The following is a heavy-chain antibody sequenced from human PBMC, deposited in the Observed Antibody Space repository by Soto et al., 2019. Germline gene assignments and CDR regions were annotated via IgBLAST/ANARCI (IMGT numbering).Heavy chain of an antibody. CDR3: ARAGTNSRYFDL. J-gene: IGHJ2*01. CDR1: GDSISSFY. CDR2: IYYSGTT. Sequence: QMQLQESGPGLVKPSETLSLTCTVSGDSISSFYWSWIRQPPGKGLEWIGYIYYSGTTNYNPSTESRVTIPVDTSKNLFSLKLSSVTAADTAVYFGARAGTNSRYFDLWGRGTLVTVSS. V-gene: IGHV4-59*01. D-gene: IGHD7-27*01.